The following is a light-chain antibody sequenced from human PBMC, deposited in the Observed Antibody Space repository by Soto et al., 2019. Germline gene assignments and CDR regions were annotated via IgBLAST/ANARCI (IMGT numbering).Light chain of an antibody. CDR2: EVT. CDR1: SSDVGFYNY. Sequence: QSVLTQPASVSGSPGQSITISCTGTSSDVGFYNYVSWYQQHPGKAPKLMIYEVTHRPSGVSDRLSGSKSGNTASLTISGLQAEDEADYYCISYTTSSTWVFGGGTKLTVL. V-gene: IGLV2-14*01. J-gene: IGLJ3*02. CDR3: ISYTTSSTWV.